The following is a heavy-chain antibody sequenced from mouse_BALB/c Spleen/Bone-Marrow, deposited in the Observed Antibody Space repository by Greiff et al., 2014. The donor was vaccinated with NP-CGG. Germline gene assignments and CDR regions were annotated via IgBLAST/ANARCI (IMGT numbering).Heavy chain of an antibody. J-gene: IGHJ2*01. Sequence: VQLKESGPGLVKPSQSLSLTCSVTGYSITSGYLWTWIRQFPGNKLEWMGYITYDGINNYNPSLKNRISITRDTSKNQFFLNFNSVTTEDTAAYFCARRYYDSTSLDFWGQGTILTVSS. D-gene: IGHD1-1*01. CDR2: ITYDGIN. V-gene: IGHV3-6*02. CDR1: GYSITSGYL. CDR3: ARRYYDSTSLDF.